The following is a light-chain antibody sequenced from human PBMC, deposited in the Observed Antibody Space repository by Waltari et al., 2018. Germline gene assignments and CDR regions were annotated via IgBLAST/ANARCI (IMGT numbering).Light chain of an antibody. J-gene: IGKJ1*01. CDR2: GPS. Sequence: SCRARRSVSINLPWYNKKFGQSPRLLISGPSTKPIGTPARFTASGFGTDFTLPISSLHFEDFAVYYGQNYNNWPRTFGQGTKVEIK. CDR3: QNYNNWPRT. V-gene: IGKV3-15*01. CDR1: RSVSIN.